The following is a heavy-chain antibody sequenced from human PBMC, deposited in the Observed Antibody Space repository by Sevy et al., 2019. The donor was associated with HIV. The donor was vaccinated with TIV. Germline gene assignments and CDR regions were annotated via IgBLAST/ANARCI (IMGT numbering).Heavy chain of an antibody. J-gene: IGHJ4*02. D-gene: IGHD3-22*01. V-gene: IGHV5-51*01. Sequence: GESLKISCKGSGYSFTSYWIGWVRQMPGKGLEWMGIIYPGDSDTRYSPSFQGQVTISADKSISTAYLQWSSLKASDTAMYYCARHPSATYYYDSSGFISWGQGTLVTVSS. CDR1: GYSFTSYW. CDR3: ARHPSATYYYDSSGFIS. CDR2: IYPGDSDT.